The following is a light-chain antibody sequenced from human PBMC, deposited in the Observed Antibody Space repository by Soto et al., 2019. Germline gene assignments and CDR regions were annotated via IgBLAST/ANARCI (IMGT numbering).Light chain of an antibody. J-gene: IGKJ5*01. V-gene: IGKV3-20*01. CDR1: RSRRSDD. Sequence: EFVLPQSTGPLSLAPLTQLTITSCSSRSRRSDDLAWYQQQPGQAPRLLIFAASNRATGIPDRFSVSGYGPYFTLTVSRLEPEDFAVYYCQNYGTSPGNFGQGTRLEIK. CDR2: AAS. CDR3: QNYGTSPGN.